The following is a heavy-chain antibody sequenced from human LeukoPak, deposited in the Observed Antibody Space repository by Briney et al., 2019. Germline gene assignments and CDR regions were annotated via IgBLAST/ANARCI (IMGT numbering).Heavy chain of an antibody. Sequence: PSETLSLTCTVSGGSISSHYWSWIRQPPGKGLEWIGYIYYSGSTNYNPSLKSRVTISVDTSKNQFSLKLSSVTAADTAVYYCARDSRRVRGVDYWGQGTLVTVSS. D-gene: IGHD3-10*02. CDR1: GGSISSHY. V-gene: IGHV4-59*11. CDR3: ARDSRRVRGVDY. J-gene: IGHJ4*02. CDR2: IYYSGST.